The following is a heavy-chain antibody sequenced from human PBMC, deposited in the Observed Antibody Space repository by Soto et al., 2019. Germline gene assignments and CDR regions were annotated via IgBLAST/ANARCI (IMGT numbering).Heavy chain of an antibody. D-gene: IGHD1-1*01. V-gene: IGHV3-72*01. CDR3: VRGYHSFDV. Sequence: GSLRLACAASGITYSDHYMDWVRQAPGKGLEWVARSRNKAKSYTTVYAASVKDRFTISRDESKNSLYLEMSSLKAEDTAVYFCVRGYHSFDVWGRGTMVTVSS. J-gene: IGHJ3*01. CDR1: GITYSDHY. CDR2: SRNKAKSYTT.